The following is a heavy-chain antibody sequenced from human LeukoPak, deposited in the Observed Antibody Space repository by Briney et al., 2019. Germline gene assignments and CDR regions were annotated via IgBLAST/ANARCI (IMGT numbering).Heavy chain of an antibody. J-gene: IGHJ6*03. CDR2: MNPNSGNT. V-gene: IGHV1-8*03. Sequence: ASVKDSCKASGYTFASYDINWVREATGQGLEWMGWMNPNSGNTGYAQKFQGRVTITRNTSISTAYMELSSLRSEDTAVYYCARRGYYYYYMDVWGKGTTVTVSS. CDR3: ARRGYYYYYMDV. CDR1: GYTFASYD. D-gene: IGHD3-10*01.